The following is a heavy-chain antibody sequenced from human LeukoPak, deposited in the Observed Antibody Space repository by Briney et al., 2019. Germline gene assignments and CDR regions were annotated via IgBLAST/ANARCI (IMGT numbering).Heavy chain of an antibody. D-gene: IGHD6-6*01. CDR1: GGSISGYY. J-gene: IGHJ4*02. CDR2: IYYSGST. Sequence: SETLSLACTVSGGSISGYYWSWIRQPPGKGLEWIGYIYYSGSTNYNPSLKSRVTISVDTSKNQFSLKLSSVTAADTAVYYCARGDSSTWVYWGQGTLVTVSS. V-gene: IGHV4-59*01. CDR3: ARGDSSTWVY.